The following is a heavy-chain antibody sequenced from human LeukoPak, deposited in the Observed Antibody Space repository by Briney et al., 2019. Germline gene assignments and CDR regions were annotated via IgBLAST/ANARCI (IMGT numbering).Heavy chain of an antibody. CDR1: GFTFDDYA. CDR2: IYSGGST. Sequence: GGSLRLSCAASGFTFDDYAMSWARQAPGKGLEWVSVIYSGGSTYYADSVKGRFTISRDNSKNTLYLQMNSLRAEDTAVYYCARDPSRDGDPLDYWGQGTLVTVSS. CDR3: ARDPSRDGDPLDY. D-gene: IGHD7-27*01. J-gene: IGHJ4*02. V-gene: IGHV3-66*01.